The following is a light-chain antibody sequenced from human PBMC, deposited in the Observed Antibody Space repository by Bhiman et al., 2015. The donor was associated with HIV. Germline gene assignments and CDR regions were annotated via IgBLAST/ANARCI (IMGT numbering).Light chain of an antibody. CDR3: SSLTSSLTYV. Sequence: QSALTQPASVSGSPGQWITISCTGTSSDVGGYNYVSWCQQHPGKAPKLMIYDVSNRPSGVSNRFSGSKSGNTASLTISGLQAEDEADYYCSSLTSSLTYVFGTGTNVTVL. V-gene: IGLV2-14*03. CDR1: SSDVGGYNY. CDR2: DVS. J-gene: IGLJ1*01.